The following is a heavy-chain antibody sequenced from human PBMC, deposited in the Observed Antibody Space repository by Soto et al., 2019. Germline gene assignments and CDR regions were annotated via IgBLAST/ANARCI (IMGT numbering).Heavy chain of an antibody. Sequence: GESLKISCKGSGYSFTSYWIGWVRQMPGKGLEWMGIIYPGDSDTRYSPSFQGQVTISADKSISTAYLQWSSLKASDTAMYYCARLTDCTNGVCPPSAHYYGSSGYSLGQAFDIWGQGTMVTVSS. CDR2: IYPGDSDT. CDR1: GYSFTSYW. V-gene: IGHV5-51*01. J-gene: IGHJ3*02. CDR3: ARLTDCTNGVCPPSAHYYGSSGYSLGQAFDI. D-gene: IGHD3-22*01.